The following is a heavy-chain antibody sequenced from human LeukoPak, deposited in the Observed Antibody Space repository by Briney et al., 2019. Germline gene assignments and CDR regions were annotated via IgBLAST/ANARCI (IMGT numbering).Heavy chain of an antibody. Sequence: GGSLTLFCAVSGIPFRRYAMSWVRQAPGKGLEWVSCISASGGTTYDGDFVKGRFTISRDNSKNILFLHMNNLRAEDTAVFNCAKCVNAAQYYYMDVGGKGTTVIVSS. CDR1: GIPFRRYA. V-gene: IGHV3-23*01. CDR2: ISASGGTT. J-gene: IGHJ6*03. CDR3: AKCVNAAQYYYMDV. D-gene: IGHD1-1*01.